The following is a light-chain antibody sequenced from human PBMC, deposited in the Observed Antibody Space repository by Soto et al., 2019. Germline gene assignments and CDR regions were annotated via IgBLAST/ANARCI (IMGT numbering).Light chain of an antibody. CDR3: QQYGSSPPT. J-gene: IGKJ1*01. CDR2: GAS. CDR1: QSVSNNF. V-gene: IGKV3-20*01. Sequence: EIVLTQSPGTLSLSPGERAALSCRASQSVSNNFLAWYQRKPGQAPRLLIYGASYRPTDIPSRFSGSGSGTDFTLTITRLEPDDFAVYYCQQYGSSPPTFGQGTKVEVK.